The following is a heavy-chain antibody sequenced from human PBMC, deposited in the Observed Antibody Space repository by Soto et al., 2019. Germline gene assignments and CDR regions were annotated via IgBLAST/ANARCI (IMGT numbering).Heavy chain of an antibody. CDR3: ARIIFDYSDY. CDR1: GFSLSTSGMC. V-gene: IGHV2-70*01. Sequence: ESGPTLVNPTHTLTLTCTFSGFSLSTSGMCVSWIRQPPGKDLAWLALIDWDDDKYYSTSLKTRLTISKDTSKNQVVLTMTNMDPVETATYDCARIIFDYSDYLGQGTLVPV. CDR2: IDWDDDK. J-gene: IGHJ4*02.